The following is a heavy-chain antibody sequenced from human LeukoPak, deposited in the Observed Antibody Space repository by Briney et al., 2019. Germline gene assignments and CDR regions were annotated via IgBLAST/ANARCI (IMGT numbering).Heavy chain of an antibody. V-gene: IGHV1-2*02. CDR2: ISPNSGGT. Sequence: ASVKVSCKASGYTFTGYYMHWVRQAPGQGLEWMGWISPNSGGTNYAQKFQGRVTMTRDTSISTAYMELSRLRSDDTAVYYCARGLSLWFGELLYYWGQGTLVTVSS. CDR3: ARGLSLWFGELLYY. J-gene: IGHJ4*02. D-gene: IGHD3-10*01. CDR1: GYTFTGYY.